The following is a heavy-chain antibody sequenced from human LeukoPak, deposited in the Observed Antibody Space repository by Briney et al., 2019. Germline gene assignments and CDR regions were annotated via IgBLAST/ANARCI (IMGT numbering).Heavy chain of an antibody. Sequence: GGSLRLSCVASGFTFSNYRMNWVRQAPGKGLEWVAYISSGSTTKYHADSVKGRFTISRDNAKNSLYLQMNSLRAEDTAVYYCARDISSTVTTVWGQGTLVTVSS. CDR1: GFTFSNYR. D-gene: IGHD4-17*01. V-gene: IGHV3-48*01. CDR3: ARDISSTVTTV. CDR2: ISSGSTTK. J-gene: IGHJ4*02.